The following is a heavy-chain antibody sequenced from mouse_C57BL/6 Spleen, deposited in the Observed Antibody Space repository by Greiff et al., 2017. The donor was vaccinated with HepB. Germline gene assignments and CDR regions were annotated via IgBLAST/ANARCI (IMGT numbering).Heavy chain of an antibody. V-gene: IGHV5-17*01. Sequence: EVKLVESGGGLVKPGGSLKLSCAASGFTFSDYGMHWVRQAPEKGLEWVAYISSGSSTIYYADTVKGRFTISRDNAKNTLFLQMTSLRSEDTAMYYCARELVYYAMDYWGQGTSVTVSS. D-gene: IGHD1-3*01. CDR3: ARELVYYAMDY. J-gene: IGHJ4*01. CDR2: ISSGSSTI. CDR1: GFTFSDYG.